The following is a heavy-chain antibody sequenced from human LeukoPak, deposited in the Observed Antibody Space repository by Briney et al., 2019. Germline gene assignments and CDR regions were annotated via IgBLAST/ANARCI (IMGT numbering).Heavy chain of an antibody. V-gene: IGHV4-59*01. CDR1: GGSISSYY. J-gene: IGHJ3*02. D-gene: IGHD3-9*01. CDR3: ARDRRDWYPGASDI. Sequence: SETLSLTCTVSGGSISSYYWSWIRQPPGKGLEWIGYIYYSGSTNYNPSLKSRVTISVDTSKNQFSLKLSSVTAADTAVYYCARDRRDWYPGASDIWGQGTMVTVSS. CDR2: IYYSGST.